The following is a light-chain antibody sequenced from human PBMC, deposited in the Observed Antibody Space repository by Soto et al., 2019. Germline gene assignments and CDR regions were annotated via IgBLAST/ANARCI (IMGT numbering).Light chain of an antibody. Sequence: DIQMTQSPSSLSASVGDRVTITCRASQGIENDLGWYQQKPGKAPKRLIYAASSLQSGVPSRFSGSGSGTEFTHTISSLQPEDFATYYCLQHNSFPHTFGQGTKLEIK. V-gene: IGKV1-17*01. CDR2: AAS. CDR3: LQHNSFPHT. CDR1: QGIEND. J-gene: IGKJ2*01.